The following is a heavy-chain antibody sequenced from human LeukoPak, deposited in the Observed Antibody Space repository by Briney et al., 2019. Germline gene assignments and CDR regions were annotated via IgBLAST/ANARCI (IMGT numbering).Heavy chain of an antibody. D-gene: IGHD3-10*01. CDR2: INSDGSGT. CDR1: GFTFSSYW. J-gene: IGHJ4*02. V-gene: IGHV3-74*01. CDR3: ARDYYGSGDY. Sequence: PGGSLRLSCAASGFTFSSYWMHWVRQAPGKGLVWVSRINSDGSGTFYAASVKGRFTISRDNAKNTLYLQMNSLRVEDTAVYYCARDYYGSGDYWGQGTLVTVSS.